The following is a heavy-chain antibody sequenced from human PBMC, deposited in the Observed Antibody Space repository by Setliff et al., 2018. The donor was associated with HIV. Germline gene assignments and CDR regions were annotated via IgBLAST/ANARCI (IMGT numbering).Heavy chain of an antibody. CDR1: GYTFTDYY. Sequence: ASVKVSCKASGYTFTDYYIHWVRQAPGQGLEWMGWINSASGGTNYAQNFQGRVTVTRDTSINTAYVELNSLKSDDTAVYYCARDYLHVFDIWGHGTMVTVSS. J-gene: IGHJ3*02. V-gene: IGHV1-2*02. CDR3: ARDYLHVFDI. CDR2: INSASGGT.